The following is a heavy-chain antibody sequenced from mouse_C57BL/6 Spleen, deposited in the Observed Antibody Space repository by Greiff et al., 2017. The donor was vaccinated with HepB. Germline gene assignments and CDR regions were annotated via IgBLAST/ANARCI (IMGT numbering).Heavy chain of an antibody. D-gene: IGHD1-1*01. V-gene: IGHV5-16*01. CDR3: ARARLYGSSPYWYFDV. CDR1: GFTFSDYY. CDR2: INYDGSST. J-gene: IGHJ1*03. Sequence: EVKVVESEGGLVQPGSSMKLSCTASGFTFSDYYMAWVRQVPEKGLEWVANINYDGSSTYYLDSLKSRFIISRDNAKNILYLQMSSLKSEDTATYYCARARLYGSSPYWYFDVWGTGTTVTVSS.